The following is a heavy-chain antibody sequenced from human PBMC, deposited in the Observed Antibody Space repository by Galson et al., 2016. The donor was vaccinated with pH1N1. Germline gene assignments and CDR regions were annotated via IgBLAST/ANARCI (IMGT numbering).Heavy chain of an antibody. CDR1: GYTFTSYG. CDR2: ICAYNGNT. D-gene: IGHD1-26*01. CDR3: ARVVEWELGHWFDP. Sequence: SVKVSCKASGYTFTSYGINWVRQAPGQGLEWMGWICAYNGNTNYAQKLQGRVTMTTDTSTSTAYMELRSLRSDDTAVYYCARVVEWELGHWFDPWGQGTLVTVSS. V-gene: IGHV1-18*01. J-gene: IGHJ5*02.